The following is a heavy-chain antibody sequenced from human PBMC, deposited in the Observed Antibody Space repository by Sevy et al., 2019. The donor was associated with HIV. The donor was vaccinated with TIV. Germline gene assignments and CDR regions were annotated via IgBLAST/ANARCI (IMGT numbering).Heavy chain of an antibody. CDR1: GFTFSSYG. J-gene: IGHJ6*02. CDR3: VKEKYYYDSSGYGNYGMDV. D-gene: IGHD3-22*01. V-gene: IGHV3-30*02. Sequence: GGSLRLSCAASGFTFSSYGMHWVRQAPGKGLEWVAFIRFDGSKTYYADSVKGRFTISRDNSKNRQYLQMNSLRAEDTALYYCVKEKYYYDSSGYGNYGMDVWGQGITVTVSS. CDR2: IRFDGSKT.